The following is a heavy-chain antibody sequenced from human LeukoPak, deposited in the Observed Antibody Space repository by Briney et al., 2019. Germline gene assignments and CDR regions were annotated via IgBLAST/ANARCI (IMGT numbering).Heavy chain of an antibody. D-gene: IGHD6-19*01. CDR3: GGAVAGTTGIDY. J-gene: IGHJ4*02. CDR1: GYTFTSYY. Sequence: GASVKVSCKASGYTFTSYYMHWVRQAPGQGLEWMGGIIPIFGTANYAQKFQGRVTITADESTSTAYMELSSLRSEDTAVYYCGGAVAGTTGIDYWGQGTLVTVSS. CDR2: IIPIFGTA. V-gene: IGHV1-69*13.